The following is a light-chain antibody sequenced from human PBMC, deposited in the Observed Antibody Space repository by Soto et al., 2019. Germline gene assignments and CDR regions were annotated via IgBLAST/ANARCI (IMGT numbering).Light chain of an antibody. J-gene: IGKJ1*01. V-gene: IGKV1-5*03. CDR1: QTISSW. CDR2: KAS. CDR3: QQYNSYGT. Sequence: DIQMTRSPSTLSGSVGDRVTITCRASQTISSWLAWYQQKPGKAPKLLIYKASTLKSGVPSRFSGSGSGTEFTLTISSLQPDDFATYYCQQYNSYGTFGQGTKVDIK.